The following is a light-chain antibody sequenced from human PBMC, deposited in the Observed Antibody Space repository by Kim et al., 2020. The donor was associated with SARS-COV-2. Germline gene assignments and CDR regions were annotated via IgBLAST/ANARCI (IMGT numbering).Light chain of an antibody. CDR1: SSNIGSNT. CDR2: SNN. J-gene: IGLJ2*01. Sequence: QSVLTQPPSASGTPGQRVTISCSGSSSNIGSNTVNWYQQLPGTAHKLLIYSNNQRPSGVPDRFSGSKSGTSASLAISGLQSEDEADYYCAAWDDSLNGVVFGGGTQLTVL. CDR3: AAWDDSLNGVV. V-gene: IGLV1-44*01.